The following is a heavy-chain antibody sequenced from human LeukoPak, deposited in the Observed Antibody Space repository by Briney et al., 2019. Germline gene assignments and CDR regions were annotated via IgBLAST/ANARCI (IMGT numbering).Heavy chain of an antibody. D-gene: IGHD3-3*01. CDR1: GFTFSSYW. Sequence: PGGSLRLSCAASGFTFSSYWMSWVRQAPGKGLEWVANINQGGSEKYYVDSVKGRFTISRDNAKNSLYLQMNSLRVEDTAVYYCARDGGRFLEWLSSYYSDYWGQGAMVTVSS. CDR3: ARDGGRFLEWLSSYYSDY. J-gene: IGHJ4*02. V-gene: IGHV3-7*01. CDR2: INQGGSEK.